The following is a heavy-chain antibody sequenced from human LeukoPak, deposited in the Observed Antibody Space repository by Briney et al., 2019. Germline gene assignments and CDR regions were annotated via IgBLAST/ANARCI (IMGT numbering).Heavy chain of an antibody. V-gene: IGHV4-39*01. CDR2: IYYSGST. Sequence: SETLSLTCTVSGGSISSRSYYWGWIRQPPGKGLEWIGSIYYSGSTYYNPSLKSRVTISVDTSKNQFSLKLSSVTAADTAVYYCARHRTGSSGWYGGPYYFDYWGQGTLVTVSS. J-gene: IGHJ4*02. CDR1: GGSISSRSYY. CDR3: ARHRTGSSGWYGGPYYFDY. D-gene: IGHD6-19*01.